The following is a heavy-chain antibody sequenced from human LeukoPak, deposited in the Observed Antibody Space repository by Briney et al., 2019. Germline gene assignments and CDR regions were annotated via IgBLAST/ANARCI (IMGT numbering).Heavy chain of an antibody. V-gene: IGHV4-4*07. CDR2: IYTSGST. CDR3: GRARYSDYIDF. D-gene: IGHD4-11*01. Sequence: SESLSLTCPVSGGSISSYYRTWVRQPAGNGLEWIGRIYTSGSTNYNPSLKSRVTMSINTSKNQISLNHSSVTAADTAVYCCGRARYSDYIDFWGQGTLVTVSS. CDR1: GGSISSYY. J-gene: IGHJ4*02.